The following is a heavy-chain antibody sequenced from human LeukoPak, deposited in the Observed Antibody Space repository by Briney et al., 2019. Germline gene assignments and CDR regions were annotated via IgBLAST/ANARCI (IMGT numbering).Heavy chain of an antibody. CDR2: IYRSGST. D-gene: IGHD3-10*01. CDR3: ARTLLWFGESTPYYFDY. CDR1: GGSISSGGYS. J-gene: IGHJ4*02. V-gene: IGHV4-30-2*01. Sequence: SQTLSLTCAVSGGSISSGGYSWSWIRQPPGKGLEWIGYIYRSGSTYYNPSLKSRVTISVGRSKNQFSLKLSSVTAADTAVYYCARTLLWFGESTPYYFDYWGQGTLVTVSS.